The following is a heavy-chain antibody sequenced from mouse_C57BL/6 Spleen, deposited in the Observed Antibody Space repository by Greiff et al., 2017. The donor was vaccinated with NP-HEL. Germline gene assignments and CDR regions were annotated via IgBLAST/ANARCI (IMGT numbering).Heavy chain of an antibody. CDR2: ISSGGSYT. V-gene: IGHV5-6*01. CDR1: GFTFSSYG. D-gene: IGHD2-3*01. CDR3: ASPADGYSYYFDY. J-gene: IGHJ2*01. Sequence: EVQVVESGGDLVKPGGSLKLSCAASGFTFSSYGMSWVRQTPDKRLEWVATISSGGSYTYYPDSVKGRFTISRDNAKNTLYLQMSSLKSEDTAMYYCASPADGYSYYFDYWGQGTTLTVSS.